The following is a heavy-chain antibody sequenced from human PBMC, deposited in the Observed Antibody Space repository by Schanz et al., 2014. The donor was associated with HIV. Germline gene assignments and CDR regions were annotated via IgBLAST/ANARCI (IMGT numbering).Heavy chain of an antibody. V-gene: IGHV3-21*01. CDR2: ISATGAYI. CDR3: ARDLGFVVVPATGDGMDV. D-gene: IGHD2-2*01. J-gene: IGHJ6*02. CDR1: GFTFSDYS. Sequence: EVQLLESGGGLVQPGGSLRLSCAASGFTFSDYSMTWVRPAPGKGLEWVAFISATGAYIYYADSVKGRFTISRDNAQKSLFLQMNSLRAEDTAVYYCARDLGFVVVPATGDGMDVWGQGTPVAVSS.